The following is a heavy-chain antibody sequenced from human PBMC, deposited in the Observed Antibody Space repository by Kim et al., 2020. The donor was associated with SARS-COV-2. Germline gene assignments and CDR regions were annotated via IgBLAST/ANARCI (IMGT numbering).Heavy chain of an antibody. CDR2: IIPIFGTA. V-gene: IGHV1-69*13. J-gene: IGHJ6*02. CDR3: ARGSLGGNLLGDYYYGMDV. CDR1: GGTFSSYA. D-gene: IGHD2-21*02. Sequence: SVKVSCKASGGTFSSYAISWVRQAPGQGLEWMGGIIPIFGTANYAQKFQGRVTITADESTSTAYMELSSLRSEDTAVYYCARGSLGGNLLGDYYYGMDVWGQGTTVTVSS.